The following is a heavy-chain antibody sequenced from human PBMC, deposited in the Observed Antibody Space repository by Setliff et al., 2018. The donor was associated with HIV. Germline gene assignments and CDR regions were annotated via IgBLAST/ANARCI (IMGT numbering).Heavy chain of an antibody. V-gene: IGHV2-5*01. J-gene: IGHJ3*02. D-gene: IGHD3-10*01. CDR2: IYWNDDK. Sequence: SGPTLVNPTQTLTLTCTFSGFSLSTNGVAVGWIRQPPGKALEWLALIYWNDDKRYRPSLESRLTITKDISKNQVVLTMTNMDPVDTAIYYCAHGVGSGSYYNPDAFDIWGQGTMVTVSS. CDR1: GFSLSTNGVA. CDR3: AHGVGSGSYYNPDAFDI.